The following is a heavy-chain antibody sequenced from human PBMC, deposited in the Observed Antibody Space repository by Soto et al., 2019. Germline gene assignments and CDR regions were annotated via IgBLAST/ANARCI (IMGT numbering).Heavy chain of an antibody. CDR1: GFTFSSYW. J-gene: IGHJ4*02. V-gene: IGHV3-74*01. Sequence: PGGSLRLSCAASGFTFSSYWMHWVRQAPGKGLVWVSRINSDGSSTNYADSVKGRFTISRDNAKNTLYLQMSSLRAEDTAVYYCARGALVAAKDYWGQGTLVTVSS. CDR3: ARGALVAAKDY. CDR2: INSDGSST. D-gene: IGHD2-2*01.